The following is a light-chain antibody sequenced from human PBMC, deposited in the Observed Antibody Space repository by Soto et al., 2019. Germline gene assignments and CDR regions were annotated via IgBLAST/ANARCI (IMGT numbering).Light chain of an antibody. CDR3: SSYTSTSTPCV. V-gene: IGLV2-14*01. CDR1: SSDVGGYNY. J-gene: IGLJ1*01. Sequence: QSVLTQPASVSGSPGQSITISCTRTSSDVGGYNYVSWYQLHPGKAPKLIIYEVSHRPSGASNHFSGYKSGNTASLTISGLQAEDEADYYCSSYTSTSTPCVFGTGTKVTV. CDR2: EVS.